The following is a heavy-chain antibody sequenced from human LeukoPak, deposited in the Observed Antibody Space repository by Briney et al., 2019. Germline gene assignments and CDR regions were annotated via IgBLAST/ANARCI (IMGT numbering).Heavy chain of an antibody. CDR3: AKEAQWLVRGWFDP. V-gene: IGHV3-23*01. CDR2: ISGSGGGT. D-gene: IGHD6-19*01. Sequence: SGGSLRLSCAASGFTFSSYAMSWVRQAPGKGLEWVSAISGSGGGTYYADTVKGRFTISRDNSKNTLYLQMNSLRAEDTAVYYCAKEAQWLVRGWFDPWGQGTLVTVSS. CDR1: GFTFSSYA. J-gene: IGHJ5*02.